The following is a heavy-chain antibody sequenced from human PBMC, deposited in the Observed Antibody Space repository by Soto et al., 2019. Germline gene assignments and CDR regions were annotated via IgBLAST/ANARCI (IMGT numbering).Heavy chain of an antibody. CDR1: GYTFTTYV. V-gene: IGHV1-3*01. D-gene: IGHD3-3*01. Sequence: ASVKVSCKASGYTFTTYVMHWVRQAPGQRLEWMGWINAGNDNTKYSQKFQGRVTITRDTSASTVYMELSSLSSEDTAVYYCGRVELYFLGRQVWGKGTRFTV. CDR3: GRVELYFLGRQV. J-gene: IGHJ6*03. CDR2: INAGNDNT.